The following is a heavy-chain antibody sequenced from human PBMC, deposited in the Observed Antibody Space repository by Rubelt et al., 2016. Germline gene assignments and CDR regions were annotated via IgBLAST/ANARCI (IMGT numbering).Heavy chain of an antibody. V-gene: IGHV1-3*01. J-gene: IGHJ5*02. Sequence: QVQLVQSGAEVKKPGASVKVSCKASGYTFTSYAMHWVRQAPGQRLEWMGWINAGNGNTKYSQKFQGRVSITRETSARTAYVGVSRLGSEDTAGDYCARGLGLGYSSSWFNWFDPWGQGTLVTVSS. CDR3: ARGLGLGYSSSWFNWFDP. CDR1: GYTFTSYA. D-gene: IGHD6-13*01. CDR2: INAGNGNT.